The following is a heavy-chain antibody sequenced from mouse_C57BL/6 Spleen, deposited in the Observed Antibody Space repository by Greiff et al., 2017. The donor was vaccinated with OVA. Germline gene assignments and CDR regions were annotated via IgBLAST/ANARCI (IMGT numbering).Heavy chain of an antibody. CDR3: ARAGSRYGKFAY. CDR1: GYAFSSYW. J-gene: IGHJ3*01. Sequence: LVESGAELVKPGASVKISCKASGYAFSSYWMNWVKQRPGKGLEWIGQIYPGDGDTNYNGKFKGKATLTADKSSSTAYMQLSSLTSEDSAVYVCARAGSRYGKFAYWGQGTLVTVSA. D-gene: IGHD1-1*01. CDR2: IYPGDGDT. V-gene: IGHV1-80*01.